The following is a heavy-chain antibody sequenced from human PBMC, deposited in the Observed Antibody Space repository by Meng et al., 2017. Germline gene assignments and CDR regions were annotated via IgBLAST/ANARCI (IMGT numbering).Heavy chain of an antibody. CDR3: ARDTYDYVWGSYRYYFDY. V-gene: IGHV3-48*03. Sequence: GESLKISCAASGFTFSSYEMNWVRQAPGKGLEWVSYISSSGSTIYYADSVKGRFTISRDNAKNSLYLQMNSLRAEDTAVYYCARDTYDYVWGSYRYYFDYWGQGTLVTVSS. CDR1: GFTFSSYE. CDR2: ISSSGSTI. J-gene: IGHJ4*02. D-gene: IGHD3-16*02.